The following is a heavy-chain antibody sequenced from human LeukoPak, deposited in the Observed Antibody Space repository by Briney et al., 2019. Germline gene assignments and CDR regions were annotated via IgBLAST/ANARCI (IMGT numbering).Heavy chain of an antibody. J-gene: IGHJ4*02. CDR1: GYTFTSYD. CDR2: MNHNSGNT. D-gene: IGHD2-15*01. Sequence: ASVKVSCKASGYTFTSYDINWVRQATGQGLEWMGWMNHNSGNTGYAQKFQGRVTMTRNTSISTAYMELSSLRSEDTAVYYCARGLIKSDIVVVVAANIWGQGTLVTVSS. V-gene: IGHV1-8*01. CDR3: ARGLIKSDIVVVVAANI.